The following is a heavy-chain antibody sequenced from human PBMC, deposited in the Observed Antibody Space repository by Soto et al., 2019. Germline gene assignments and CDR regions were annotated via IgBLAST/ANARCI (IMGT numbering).Heavy chain of an antibody. CDR3: AKDPLPCSGGSCYQGWFDP. J-gene: IGHJ5*02. D-gene: IGHD2-15*01. Sequence: PGGSLRLSCAASGFTFSSYAMSWVRQAPGKGLEWVSAISGSGGSTYYADSVKGRFTISRDNSKNTLYLQMNSLRAEDTAVYYCAKDPLPCSGGSCYQGWFDPWGQGTLVTVSS. CDR1: GFTFSSYA. CDR2: ISGSGGST. V-gene: IGHV3-23*01.